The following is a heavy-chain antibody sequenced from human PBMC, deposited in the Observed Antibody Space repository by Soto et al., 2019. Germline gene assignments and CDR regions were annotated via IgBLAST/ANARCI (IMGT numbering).Heavy chain of an antibody. V-gene: IGHV3-15*07. CDR3: TSVAR. Sequence: LRLSCAASGFAFNNTWMNWVRQAPGKGLEWVGRIRTKTEGGTSDYAAPVKGRFTISRDDSKNTLYLQMNSLKTEDTAVYYCTSVARWGQGTLVTVSS. J-gene: IGHJ1*01. CDR1: GFAFNNTW. CDR2: IRTKTEGGTS.